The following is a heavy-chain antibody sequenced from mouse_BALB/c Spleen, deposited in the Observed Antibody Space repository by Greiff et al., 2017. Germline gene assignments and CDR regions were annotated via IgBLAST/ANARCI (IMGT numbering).Heavy chain of an antibody. CDR3: ARERPFAY. CDR1: GYTFTGYF. V-gene: IGHV1-20*02. J-gene: IGHJ3*01. CDR2: INPYNGDT. Sequence: EVQLQQSGPELVKPGGSVKISCKASGYTFTGYFMNWVMQSHGKSLEWIGRINPYNGDTFYNQKFKGKDTLTVVYSYSTAHMELRSLASEDSAVYYGARERPFAYWGQGTLVTVSA.